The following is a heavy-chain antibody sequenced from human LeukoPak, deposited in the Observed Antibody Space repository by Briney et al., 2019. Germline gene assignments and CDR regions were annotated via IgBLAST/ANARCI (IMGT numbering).Heavy chain of an antibody. CDR1: GGSFSGYY. Sequence: PSETLSLTCAVYGGSFSGYYWSWIRQPPGKGLEWIGEINHSGSTNYNPSFKSRVTISVDTSKNQFSLKLSSVTAADTAVYYCARGLRPGNTLDYWGQGTLVTVSS. D-gene: IGHD2-21*02. J-gene: IGHJ4*02. CDR2: INHSGST. CDR3: ARGLRPGNTLDY. V-gene: IGHV4-34*01.